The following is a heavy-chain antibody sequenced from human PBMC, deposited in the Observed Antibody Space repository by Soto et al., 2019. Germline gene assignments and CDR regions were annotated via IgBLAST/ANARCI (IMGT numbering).Heavy chain of an antibody. Sequence: QVQLVESGGGVVQPGTSLRLSCAASGFTFSNYGMHWVRQTPGKGLEWVALILYDGSNKYYADSVKGRFTISRDNSKNTLYLQVSSLRAEDTAVYYCAKSRDAYNFYFYYGMDVWGHGTSVTVSS. V-gene: IGHV3-30*18. D-gene: IGHD1-1*01. J-gene: IGHJ6*02. CDR2: ILYDGSNK. CDR1: GFTFSNYG. CDR3: AKSRDAYNFYFYYGMDV.